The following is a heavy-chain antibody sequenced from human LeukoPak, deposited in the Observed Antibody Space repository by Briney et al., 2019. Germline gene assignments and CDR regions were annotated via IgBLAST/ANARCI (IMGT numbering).Heavy chain of an antibody. Sequence: ASVKVSCKASGYTFTGYYMHWVRQAPGQGLEWMGWINPNSGGTNYAQKFQGRVTMTRDTSISTAYTELSRLRSDDTAVYYCAREWGLAARYFDLWGRGTLVTVSS. D-gene: IGHD6-6*01. J-gene: IGHJ2*01. CDR2: INPNSGGT. CDR1: GYTFTGYY. V-gene: IGHV1-2*02. CDR3: AREWGLAARYFDL.